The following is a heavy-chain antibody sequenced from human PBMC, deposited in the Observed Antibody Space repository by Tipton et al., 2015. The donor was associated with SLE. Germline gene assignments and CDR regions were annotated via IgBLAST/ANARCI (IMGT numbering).Heavy chain of an antibody. V-gene: IGHV3-30*02. CDR1: GFPFSSYV. D-gene: IGHD1-26*01. CDR2: IRYAGSNK. J-gene: IGHJ4*02. CDR3: ARVGGGNGYFDY. Sequence: SLRLSCAASGFPFSSYVLHWVRPAPGKGLEGVAFIRYAGSNKYYADSVKGRFTISRDNSKNTLYLQMNSLRAEDTAVYYCARVGGGNGYFDYWGQGTLVTVSS.